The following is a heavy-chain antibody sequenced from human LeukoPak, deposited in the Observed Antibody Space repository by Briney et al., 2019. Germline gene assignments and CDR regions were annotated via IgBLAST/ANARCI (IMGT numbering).Heavy chain of an antibody. CDR3: ARSRRELQVNWFDP. CDR2: INAGNGKT. CDR1: GYTFTSYA. Sequence: EASVKVSCMASGYTFTSYAMHWVRQAPGQRLEWMGWINAGNGKTKYLQKFQGRVTITRDTSASTAYMELSSLSSDDTAVYYCARSRRELQVNWFDPWGQGTLVTVSS. D-gene: IGHD3-10*01. V-gene: IGHV1-3*01. J-gene: IGHJ5*02.